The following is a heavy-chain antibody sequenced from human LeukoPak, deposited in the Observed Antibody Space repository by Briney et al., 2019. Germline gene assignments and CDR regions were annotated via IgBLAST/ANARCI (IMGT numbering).Heavy chain of an antibody. J-gene: IGHJ4*02. D-gene: IGHD2-8*01. CDR3: AKWVFHYFGY. CDR2: INHSGST. V-gene: IGHV4-34*01. CDR1: GGSFSGYY. Sequence: SETLSLTCAVYGGSFSGYYWSWIRQPPGRGLEWIGEINHSGSTNYNPSLKSRVTISVDTSKNQFSLKLSSVTAADTAVYYCAKWVFHYFGYWGQGTLVTVSS.